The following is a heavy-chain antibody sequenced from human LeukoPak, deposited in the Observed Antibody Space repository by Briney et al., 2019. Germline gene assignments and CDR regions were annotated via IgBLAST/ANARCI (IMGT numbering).Heavy chain of an antibody. D-gene: IGHD2-15*01. CDR1: GFTFSSYE. Sequence: QPGGSLRLSCAASGFTFSSYEMNWVRQAPGKGLEWVSAISGSGGSTYYADSVKGRFTISRDNSKNTLYLQIHSLRAEDTAVYYCAKGKGSSSSSIDWWGQGTLVTVSS. J-gene: IGHJ4*02. CDR2: ISGSGGST. CDR3: AKGKGSSSSSIDW. V-gene: IGHV3-23*01.